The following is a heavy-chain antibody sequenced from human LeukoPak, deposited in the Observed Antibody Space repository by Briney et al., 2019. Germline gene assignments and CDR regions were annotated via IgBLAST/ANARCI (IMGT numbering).Heavy chain of an antibody. CDR2: INHSGST. J-gene: IGHJ5*02. D-gene: IGHD6-13*01. CDR3: ARGLRSSSGAIDP. V-gene: IGHV4-34*01. CDR1: GGSFSGYY. Sequence: PSETLSLTCAVYGGSFSGYYWSWIRQPPGKGLEWIGEINHSGSTNYNPSLKSRVTISVDTSKNQFSLKLSSVTAAGTAVYYCARGLRSSSGAIDPWGQGTLVTVSS.